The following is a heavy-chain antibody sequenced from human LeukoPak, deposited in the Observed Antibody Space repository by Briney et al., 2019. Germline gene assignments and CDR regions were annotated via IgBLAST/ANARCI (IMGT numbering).Heavy chain of an antibody. V-gene: IGHV3-21*01. CDR2: ISSSSYI. CDR1: GFTFSSYA. CDR3: ATPVTTRYEGHY. J-gene: IGHJ4*02. Sequence: TPGGSLRLSCAASGFTFSSYAMNWVRQAPGKGLEWVSSISSSSYIYYADSVKGRFTISRDNAKNSLYLQMNSLRAEDTAVYYCATPVTTRYEGHYWGQGTLVTVSS. D-gene: IGHD1-1*01.